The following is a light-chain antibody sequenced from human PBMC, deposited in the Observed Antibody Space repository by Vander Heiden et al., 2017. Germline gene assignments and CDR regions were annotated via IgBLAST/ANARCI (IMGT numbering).Light chain of an antibody. CDR3: QQRSTSNS. CDR1: QSVSNY. CDR2: EAS. Sequence: EIVLTQSPATLSLSPGERATLSCRASQSVSNYLAWYQQKPGQAPRLIIYEASNRASGIADRFSGSGYATDFPLTSSSREHEDFAVYYWQQRSTSNSFGGGTKVDIK. J-gene: IGKJ4*01. V-gene: IGKV3-11*01.